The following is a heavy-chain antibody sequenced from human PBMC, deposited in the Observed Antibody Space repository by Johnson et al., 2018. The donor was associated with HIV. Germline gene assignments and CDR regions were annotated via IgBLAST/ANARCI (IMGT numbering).Heavy chain of an antibody. CDR2: IQYDGTNK. D-gene: IGHD1-26*01. CDR3: ARGGRWGLLDGDAFDI. J-gene: IGHJ3*02. V-gene: IGHV3-33*08. Sequence: QVQLVESGGGVVQPGRSLRLSCAASGFIFSNYGMHWVRQAPGKGLEWVTFIQYDGTNKYYADSVKGRFTISRDNSKNTLYLQMNSLRAEDTAIYYCARGGRWGLLDGDAFDIWGQGTMVTVSS. CDR1: GFIFSNYG.